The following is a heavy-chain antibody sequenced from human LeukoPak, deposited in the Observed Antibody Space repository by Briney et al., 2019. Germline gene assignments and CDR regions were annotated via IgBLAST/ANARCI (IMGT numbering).Heavy chain of an antibody. Sequence: SVKVSCKASGGTFSSYAISWVRQAPGQGLEWMARIIPILGIANYAQKFQGRVTITADKSTSTAYMELSSLRSEDTAVYYCARDFPTLYGMDVWGQGTTVTVSS. J-gene: IGHJ6*02. CDR3: ARDFPTLYGMDV. CDR1: GGTFSSYA. CDR2: IIPILGIA. V-gene: IGHV1-69*04.